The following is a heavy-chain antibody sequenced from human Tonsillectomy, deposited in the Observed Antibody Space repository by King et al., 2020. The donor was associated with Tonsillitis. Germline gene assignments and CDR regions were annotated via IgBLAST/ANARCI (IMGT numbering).Heavy chain of an antibody. CDR1: GFTFSSYS. J-gene: IGHJ3*02. CDR2: ISSSISYI. V-gene: IGHV3-21*01. Sequence: VQLVESGGGLVKPGGSLRLSCAASGFTFSSYSMNWVRQAPGKGLEWVSSISSSISYIYYADSVKGRFTISRDNAKNSLYLQMNRLRPEDTAVYYCARGVGVDAFDIWGQGTMVTVSS. D-gene: IGHD3-10*01. CDR3: ARGVGVDAFDI.